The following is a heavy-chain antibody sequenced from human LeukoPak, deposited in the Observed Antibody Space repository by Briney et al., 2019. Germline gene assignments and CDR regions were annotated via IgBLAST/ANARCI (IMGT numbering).Heavy chain of an antibody. J-gene: IGHJ6*02. CDR2: ISYDGSNK. Sequence: GRSLRLSCAASGFTFSSYAMHWVRQAPGKGLEWVAVISYDGSNKYYVDSVKGRFTISRDNSKNTLYLQMNSLRAEDTAVYYCARDHYGMDVWGQGTTVTVSS. CDR1: GFTFSSYA. CDR3: ARDHYGMDV. V-gene: IGHV3-30-3*01.